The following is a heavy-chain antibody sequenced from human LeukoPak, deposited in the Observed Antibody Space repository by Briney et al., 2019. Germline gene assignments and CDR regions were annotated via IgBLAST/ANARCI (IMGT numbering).Heavy chain of an antibody. CDR2: INPSGGST. CDR3: ATLIEMATITFDY. Sequence: VASVTVSFTASGYTVTIYYMHWVRHAPGQGLEWMGIINPSGGSTSYAQKFQGRVTMTRDTSTSTVYMELSSLRSEDTAVYYCATLIEMATITFDYWGQGTLVTVSS. D-gene: IGHD5-24*01. V-gene: IGHV1-46*01. CDR1: GYTVTIYY. J-gene: IGHJ4*02.